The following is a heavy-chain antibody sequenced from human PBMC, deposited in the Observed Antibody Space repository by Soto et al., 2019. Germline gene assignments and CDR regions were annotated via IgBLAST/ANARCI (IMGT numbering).Heavy chain of an antibody. Sequence: QGQLVESGGGLVKPGGSLRLSCAASGFIFSDYYMTWIRQSPGKGLEGVSYISTSGTTISYADSVKGRFTISRDDAKNSLYLQMNSLSAEDTAVYYCARAGGSGWSLDYWGQGTLVTVS. D-gene: IGHD6-19*01. CDR1: GFIFSDYY. J-gene: IGHJ4*02. V-gene: IGHV3-11*01. CDR3: ARAGGSGWSLDY. CDR2: ISTSGTTI.